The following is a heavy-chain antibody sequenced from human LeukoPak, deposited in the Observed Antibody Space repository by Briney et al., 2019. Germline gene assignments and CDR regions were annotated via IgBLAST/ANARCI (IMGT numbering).Heavy chain of an antibody. CDR3: ARDVMAVAGTLGFDC. D-gene: IGHD6-19*01. Sequence: GGSLRLSCVAYGFTFGSFGMHWVRQAPGKGLHWVAVIAYDGSDENYADSVKGRCTISRDNFKNTLYLQMNSLGPEDAAMYYCARDVMAVAGTLGFDCWGQGALVTVSS. CDR1: GFTFGSFG. J-gene: IGHJ4*02. V-gene: IGHV3-30*04. CDR2: IAYDGSDE.